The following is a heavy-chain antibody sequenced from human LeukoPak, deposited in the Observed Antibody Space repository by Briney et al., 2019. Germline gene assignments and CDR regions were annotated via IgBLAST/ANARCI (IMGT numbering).Heavy chain of an antibody. CDR3: AHAYGGNAFDI. CDR1: GFSISTTGVN. CDR2: IYWDDDK. D-gene: IGHD3-16*01. Sequence: SGPTLVNPTQTLTLTCTFSGFSISTTGVNVGWMRQPPGKALEWLALIYWDDDKRYSPSLTSRLTITKDTSKNQVVLTMTNMDPVDTATYYCAHAYGGNAFDIWGQGTMVTVSS. V-gene: IGHV2-5*02. J-gene: IGHJ3*02.